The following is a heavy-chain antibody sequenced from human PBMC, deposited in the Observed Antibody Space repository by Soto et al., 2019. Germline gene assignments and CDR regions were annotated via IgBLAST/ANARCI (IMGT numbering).Heavy chain of an antibody. CDR3: AKVILKDIVVVVAALGGFDI. Sequence: PGGSLRLSCAASGFTFSSYAMSWVRQAPGKGLEWVSAISGSGGSTYYADSVKGRFTISRDNSKNTLYLQMNSLRAEDTAVYYCAKVILKDIVVVVAALGGFDIWGQGTMVTVSS. J-gene: IGHJ3*02. CDR2: ISGSGGST. CDR1: GFTFSSYA. D-gene: IGHD2-15*01. V-gene: IGHV3-23*01.